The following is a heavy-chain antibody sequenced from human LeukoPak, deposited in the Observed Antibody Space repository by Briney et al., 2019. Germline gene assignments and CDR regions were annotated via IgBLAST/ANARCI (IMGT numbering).Heavy chain of an antibody. V-gene: IGHV3-48*03. Sequence: GGSLRLSCAASGFTFSSYEMNWVRQAPGKGLEWVSYISSSGSTIYYADSVKGRFTISRDNAKNSLYLQMNSLRAEDTAVYYCARDGKAPLDSSWYVGYFDYWGQGSLLTVSS. CDR1: GFTFSSYE. J-gene: IGHJ4*02. D-gene: IGHD6-13*01. CDR2: ISSSGSTI. CDR3: ARDGKAPLDSSWYVGYFDY.